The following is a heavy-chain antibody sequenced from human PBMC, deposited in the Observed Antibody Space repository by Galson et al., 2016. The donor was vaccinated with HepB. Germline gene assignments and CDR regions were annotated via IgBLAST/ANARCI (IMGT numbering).Heavy chain of an antibody. J-gene: IGHJ4*02. V-gene: IGHV3-23*01. CDR3: AKGRTGTTGPVEY. Sequence: SLRLSCAASGFTFNTYAMSWVRRAPGKGLEWVSTLSASGGATYYSDSVKGRFTISRGNSKNTLYLQMNSLRDEDTAVYYCAKGRTGTTGPVEYWGQGTLVTVSS. CDR2: LSASGGAT. CDR1: GFTFNTYA. D-gene: IGHD1-1*01.